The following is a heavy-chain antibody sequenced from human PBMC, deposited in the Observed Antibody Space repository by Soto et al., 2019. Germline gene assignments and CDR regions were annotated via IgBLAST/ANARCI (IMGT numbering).Heavy chain of an antibody. CDR2: ISYDGSDK. Sequence: QVQLVESGGGVVQPGRSQRLSCAAPGLTFSGSALHWVRQAPGKGLEWVAVISYDGSDKYYADSVKGRFTISRDIFKNTVDLQMDSLRPEDTAVYYCARGVAVIGGGACDSWGQGTRVTVSS. CDR1: GLTFSGSA. D-gene: IGHD2-15*01. J-gene: IGHJ5*01. CDR3: ARGVAVIGGGACDS. V-gene: IGHV3-30-3*01.